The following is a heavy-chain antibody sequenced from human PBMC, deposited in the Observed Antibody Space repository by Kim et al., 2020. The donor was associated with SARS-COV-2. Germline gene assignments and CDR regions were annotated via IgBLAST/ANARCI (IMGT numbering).Heavy chain of an antibody. V-gene: IGHV4-39*07. Sequence: SETLFLTCTVSGGSISSSSYYWGWIRQPPGKGLEWIGSIYYSGSTYYNPSLKSRVTISVDTSKNQFSLKLSSVTAADTAVYYCARDHGDPNWFDPWGQGTLVTVSS. J-gene: IGHJ5*02. CDR2: IYYSGST. CDR3: ARDHGDPNWFDP. CDR1: GGSISSSSYY. D-gene: IGHD4-17*01.